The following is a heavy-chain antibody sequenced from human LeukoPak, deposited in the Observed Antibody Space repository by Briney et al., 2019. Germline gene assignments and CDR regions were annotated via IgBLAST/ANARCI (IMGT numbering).Heavy chain of an antibody. CDR2: INPNNGGT. J-gene: IGHJ4*02. V-gene: IGHV1-2*06. CDR3: ARDVGSGYSYGFDY. CDR1: GYTFTGYY. D-gene: IGHD5-18*01. Sequence: ASVKVSCKASGYTFTGYYMHWVRQAPGQGLEWMGRINPNNGGTNYAQKFQGRVTMTRDTSISTAYMELSRLRSDDTAVYYCARDVGSGYSYGFDYWGQGTLVTVSS.